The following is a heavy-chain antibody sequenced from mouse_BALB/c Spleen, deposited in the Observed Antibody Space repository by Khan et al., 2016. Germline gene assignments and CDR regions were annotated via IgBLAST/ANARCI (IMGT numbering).Heavy chain of an antibody. V-gene: IGHV1-85*01. Sequence: QVQLQQSGAELVKPGASVKLSCKASGYTFTSYDINWVRQRPEQGLEWIEWIFPGDGSTKYNEKFKGKATLTTDKSSSTAYMQLSRLTSEDSAVYFCARLYGSTYWYFDVWGAGTTVTVSS. J-gene: IGHJ1*01. CDR2: IFPGDGST. D-gene: IGHD1-1*01. CDR3: ARLYGSTYWYFDV. CDR1: GYTFTSYD.